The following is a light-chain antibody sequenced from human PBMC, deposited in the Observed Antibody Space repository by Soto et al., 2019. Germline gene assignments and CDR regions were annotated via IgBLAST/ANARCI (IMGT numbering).Light chain of an antibody. V-gene: IGLV4-60*02. CDR1: SGHSSYI. J-gene: IGLJ3*02. Sequence: QPVLTQSSSASASLGSSVKLTCTLSSGHSSYIIAWHQQQQGTALPDLMKLEGSGSYNKWSGVPDRFSGSSSGADRYLTISNLHFEDEADYYCETWDSNTHTVFGGGTQLTVL. CDR2: LEGSGSY. CDR3: ETWDSNTHTV.